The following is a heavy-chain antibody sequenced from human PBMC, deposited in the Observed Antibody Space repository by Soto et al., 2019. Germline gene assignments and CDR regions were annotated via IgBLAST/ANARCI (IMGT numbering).Heavy chain of an antibody. V-gene: IGHV1-3*01. D-gene: IGHD3-22*01. CDR3: ARVRYYDSSGYSRYGMDV. CDR2: INAGNGNT. J-gene: IGHJ6*02. Sequence: ASVKVSCKASGYTFTSYAMHWVRQAPGQRLEWMGWINAGNGNTKYSQKFQGRVTITRDTSASTAYMELSSLRSEDTAVYYCARVRYYDSSGYSRYGMDVWGQGTTVTV. CDR1: GYTFTSYA.